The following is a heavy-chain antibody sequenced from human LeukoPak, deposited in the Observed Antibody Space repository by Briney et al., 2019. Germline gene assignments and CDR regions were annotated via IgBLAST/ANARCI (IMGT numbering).Heavy chain of an antibody. J-gene: IGHJ3*02. CDR1: GFRFGDYA. V-gene: IGHV3-49*04. D-gene: IGHD4-11*01. Sequence: PGGSLRLSCTASGFRFGDYAMSWVRQAPGKGLEWVGFIRSKGYGETTEYAASVRGRFTISKDDSKSISYRQMNSLKTEDRAVYYGTRGPLGGTYSFDIWGQGTMVTVSP. CDR3: TRGPLGGTYSFDI. CDR2: IRSKGYGETT.